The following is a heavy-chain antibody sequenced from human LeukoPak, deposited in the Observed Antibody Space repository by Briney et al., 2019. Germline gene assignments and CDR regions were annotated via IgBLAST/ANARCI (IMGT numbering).Heavy chain of an antibody. D-gene: IGHD3-10*01. Sequence: GGSLRLSCVASGISVSGTFMSWVRQAPGKGLEWVSTMYSGGATHYADSVKGRFSVSRDNVENTLCLQMDNQRVEDTAVYYCARVVTFELDYWGQGTPVLVSS. CDR2: MYSGGAT. CDR3: ARVVTFELDY. CDR1: GISVSGTF. J-gene: IGHJ4*02. V-gene: IGHV3-53*01.